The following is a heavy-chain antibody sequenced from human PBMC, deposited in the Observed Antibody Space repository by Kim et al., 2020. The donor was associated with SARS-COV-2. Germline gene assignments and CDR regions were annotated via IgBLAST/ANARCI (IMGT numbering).Heavy chain of an antibody. CDR2: ISSSSSTI. Sequence: GGSLRLSCAASGFTFSSYSMNWVRQAPGKGLEWVSYISSSSSTIYYADSVKGRFTISRDNAKNSLYLQMNSLRDEDTAVYYCARDTVPTPQDYYYGMDVWGQGTTVTVSS. D-gene: IGHD4-17*01. V-gene: IGHV3-48*02. CDR1: GFTFSSYS. J-gene: IGHJ6*02. CDR3: ARDTVPTPQDYYYGMDV.